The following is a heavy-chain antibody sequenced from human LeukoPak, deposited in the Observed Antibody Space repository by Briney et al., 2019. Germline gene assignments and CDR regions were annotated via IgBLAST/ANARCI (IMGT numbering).Heavy chain of an antibody. J-gene: IGHJ6*03. CDR1: GYTFSSYD. Sequence: ASVKVSCKASGYTFSSYDINWVRQATGQGLEWMGWMNPNSGNTGYAQKFQDRVTITRSTSISTAYMELSSLRSEDTAVYYCARAPKWQGYYYYMDVWAKGTTVTVSS. V-gene: IGHV1-8*02. CDR2: MNPNSGNT. CDR3: ARAPKWQGYYYYMDV. D-gene: IGHD5-12*01.